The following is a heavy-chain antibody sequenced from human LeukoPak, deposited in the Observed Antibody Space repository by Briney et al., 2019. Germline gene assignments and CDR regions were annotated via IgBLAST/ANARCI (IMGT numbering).Heavy chain of an antibody. CDR1: GFTFSDYY. D-gene: IGHD6-19*01. V-gene: IGHV3-11*05. CDR2: ISSSGSYT. Sequence: GGSLRLSCAASGFTFSDYYMAWLRQAPGGGLEWVSYISSSGSYTNYGDSVKGRFTISRDNAKKSLYLQMNSLRAEDTALYYCAREGYSSGWYYFDYWGQGTLVTVSS. CDR3: AREGYSSGWYYFDY. J-gene: IGHJ4*02.